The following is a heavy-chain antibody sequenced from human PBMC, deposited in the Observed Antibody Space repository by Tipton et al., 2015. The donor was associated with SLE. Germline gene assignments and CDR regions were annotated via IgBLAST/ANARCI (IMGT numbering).Heavy chain of an antibody. D-gene: IGHD3-3*01. CDR3: AKDRGYDFWSAYPSS. Sequence: FTISRDNAKNTLFLQMNSLTAEDTAVYYCAKDRGYDFWSAYPSSWGQGTLVTVSS. J-gene: IGHJ5*02. V-gene: IGHV3-11*05.